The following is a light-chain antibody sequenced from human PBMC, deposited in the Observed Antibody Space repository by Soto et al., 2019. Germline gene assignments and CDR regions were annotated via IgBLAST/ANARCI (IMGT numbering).Light chain of an antibody. J-gene: IGKJ1*01. CDR3: QQFYSTPWT. V-gene: IGKV4-1*01. Sequence: IVVTQSPATLSFSRGEIATLSVRASQSVSSHLAWYQQKPGQPPKLLIYWASTRESGVPDRFSGSGSGTDFTLTISSLQAEDVAAYYCQQFYSTPWTFGQGTKVDIK. CDR1: QSVSSH. CDR2: WAS.